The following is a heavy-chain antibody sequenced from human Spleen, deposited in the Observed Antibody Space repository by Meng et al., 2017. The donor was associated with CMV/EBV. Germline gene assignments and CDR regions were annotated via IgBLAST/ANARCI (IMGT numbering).Heavy chain of an antibody. CDR2: IRNDGSNK. V-gene: IGHV3-30*02. CDR1: GFTFSSYG. D-gene: IGHD6-6*01. Sequence: GESLKISCAGSGFTFSSYGMHWVRQAPGRGLEWVAFIRNDGSNKYSSDSVEGRFTISRDNSKNTLYLQMNSLRADDTAVYYCAKDALGSSSGLSYYGMDVWGQGTTVTVSS. J-gene: IGHJ6*02. CDR3: AKDALGSSSGLSYYGMDV.